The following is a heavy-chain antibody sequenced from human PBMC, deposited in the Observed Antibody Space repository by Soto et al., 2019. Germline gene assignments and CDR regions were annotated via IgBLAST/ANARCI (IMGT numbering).Heavy chain of an antibody. Sequence: EVQLVESGGGLVQPGGSLRLSCAASGFTVSRNYMSWVRQAPGKGLEWVSVIYSGGSTYDADSVKGRFTISRDNSKNTLYLQKNSLRAEETAVYYCAIEGPATVAPEAPWGYWGQGTLVTVSS. D-gene: IGHD4-17*01. J-gene: IGHJ4*02. CDR1: GFTVSRNY. CDR3: AIEGPATVAPEAPWGY. V-gene: IGHV3-66*01. CDR2: IYSGGST.